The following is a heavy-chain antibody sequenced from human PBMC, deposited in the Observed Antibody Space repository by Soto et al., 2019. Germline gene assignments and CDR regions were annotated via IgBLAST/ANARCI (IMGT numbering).Heavy chain of an antibody. CDR2: IVPAFGTP. CDR1: GGTFSNYA. J-gene: IGHJ6*03. V-gene: IGHV1-69*19. D-gene: IGHD5-12*01. CDR3: VGVATIWGGDDYSYCSMEA. Sequence: QVQLVQSGAEVKKPGSSVKVSCRASGGTFSNYAISWVRQAPGQGLEWMGGIVPAFGTPNYAQNLQGRVTQTADDSRTTVYMDLSSARSEEMAVYCCVGVATIWGGDDYSYCSMEAWGREPWFTVS.